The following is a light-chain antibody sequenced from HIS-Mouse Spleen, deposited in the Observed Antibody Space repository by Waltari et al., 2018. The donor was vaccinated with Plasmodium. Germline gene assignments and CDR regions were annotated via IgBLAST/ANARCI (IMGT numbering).Light chain of an antibody. J-gene: IGLJ3*02. CDR3: YSTDSSGNHRV. CDR2: EDS. V-gene: IGLV3-10*01. Sequence: SYDLTQPPSVPVSPGQTARHPCPAHASPKKYAYWYQQQSGQAPVLVIYEDSKRPSGIPERFSGSSSGTMATLTISGAQVEDEADYYCYSTDSSGNHRVFGGGTKLTVL. CDR1: ASPKKY.